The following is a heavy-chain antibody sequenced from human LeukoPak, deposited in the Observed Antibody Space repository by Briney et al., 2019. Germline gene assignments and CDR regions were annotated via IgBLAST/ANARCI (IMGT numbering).Heavy chain of an antibody. D-gene: IGHD2/OR15-2a*01. CDR3: ARYLSGGFDY. CDR2: ISRNSDDI. V-gene: IGHV3-21*01. CDR1: GFSFSSYN. Sequence: GGSLRLSCAASGFSFSSYNMNWVRQAPGKGLEWVSSISRNSDDIYYADSLKGRFTVSRDNAKNSLYLQMNSLRAEDTAVYYCARYLSGGFDYWGQGTLVTVSS. J-gene: IGHJ4*02.